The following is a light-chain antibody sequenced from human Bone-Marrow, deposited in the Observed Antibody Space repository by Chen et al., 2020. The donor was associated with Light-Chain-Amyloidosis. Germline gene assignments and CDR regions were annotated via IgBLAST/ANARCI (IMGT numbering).Light chain of an antibody. V-gene: IGKV1-5*01. CDR2: YAS. J-gene: IGKJ2*01. Sequence: DLPMTQSPSTLSASVGDSVTITCRASQIINNWLAWYQQKPGKATKLLISYASTLESGFPSRFSGSGSGTEFTLTISSLQPDDFATYYCQQFDGFSYTFGQGTKLGIK. CDR1: QIINNW. CDR3: QQFDGFSYT.